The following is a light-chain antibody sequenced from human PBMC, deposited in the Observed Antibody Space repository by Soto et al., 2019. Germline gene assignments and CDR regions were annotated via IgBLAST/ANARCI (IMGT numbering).Light chain of an antibody. CDR1: SSNIGAGYG. V-gene: IGLV1-40*01. J-gene: IGLJ3*02. CDR3: ESYDSTLSGSR. CDR2: GNT. Sequence: QSVLTQPPSVSGAPGQRVTISCTGRSSNIGAGYGVNWYQQLPGTAPKLLIYGNTNRPSGVPDRISGSKSGTSASLAITGLQAEDEADYYCESYDSTLSGSRFGGGTKLTVL.